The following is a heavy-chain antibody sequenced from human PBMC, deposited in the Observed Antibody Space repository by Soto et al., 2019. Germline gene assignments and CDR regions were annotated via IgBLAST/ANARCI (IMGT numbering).Heavy chain of an antibody. CDR1: GFSVSTSGVG. D-gene: IGHD2-15*01. CDR3: AHKGGRGAGMDV. CDR2: IYWDNDK. V-gene: IGHV2-5*02. Sequence: QITLKESGPTLVKPTQTLTLTCTFSGFSVSTSGVGVAWIRQSPGNALEWLALIYWDNDKRYSPFLQSRVTITKDTSKNQVVLTMTNMDPVDTATYYCAHKGGRGAGMDVWGQGTTVTVSS. J-gene: IGHJ6*02.